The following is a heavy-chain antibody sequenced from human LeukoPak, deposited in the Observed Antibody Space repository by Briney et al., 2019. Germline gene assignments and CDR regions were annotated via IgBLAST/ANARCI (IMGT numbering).Heavy chain of an antibody. CDR3: TTADDAVGDY. J-gene: IGHJ4*02. V-gene: IGHV3-15*01. Sequence: GGSLRLSFAASGFPFTNAWMSWVRQAPGEGLEWVGRIKTKTEGGITDYAAPVRGRFTISRHDSRNTLYLQMNSLKAEDTAMYSCTTADDAVGDYWGQGALVTVSS. CDR2: IKTKTEGGIT. D-gene: IGHD2-15*01. CDR1: GFPFTNAW.